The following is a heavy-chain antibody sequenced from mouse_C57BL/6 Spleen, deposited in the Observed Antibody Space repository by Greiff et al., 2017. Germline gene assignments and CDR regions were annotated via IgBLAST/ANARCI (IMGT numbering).Heavy chain of an antibody. V-gene: IGHV1-62-2*01. CDR2: FSPGSGRI. D-gene: IGHD2-14*01. Sequence: VQLQQSGAELVKPGASVKLSCKASGYTFTEYTIHWVKQRSGQCLELIGWFSPGSGRITYNEQVKDKDTLTADKSSSTVYMELSRVTSEDSAGYFWARHEEEGEYEDYFDYWGQGTTLTVSS. CDR3: ARHEEEGEYEDYFDY. CDR1: GYTFTEYT. J-gene: IGHJ2*01.